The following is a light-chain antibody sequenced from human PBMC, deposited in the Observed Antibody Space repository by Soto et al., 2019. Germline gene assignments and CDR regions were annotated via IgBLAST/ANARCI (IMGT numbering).Light chain of an antibody. CDR1: KIGSKS. J-gene: IGLJ2*01. CDR2: YDS. Sequence: SYELTQPPSVSVAPGKTARITCGGNKIGSKSVHWYQQKPGQAPVLVIYYDSDRPSGIPERFSGSNAGNTATLTISRVEAGDEADYYCQVWDSSSDHPGVFGGGTNVTVL. V-gene: IGLV3-21*04. CDR3: QVWDSSSDHPGV.